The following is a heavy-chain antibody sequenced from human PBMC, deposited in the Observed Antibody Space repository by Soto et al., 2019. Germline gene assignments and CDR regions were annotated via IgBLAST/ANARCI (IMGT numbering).Heavy chain of an antibody. CDR1: GFTFSSYS. CDR3: ARVLLHEISGTTGGFDP. J-gene: IGHJ5*02. Sequence: GESLKISCAASGFTFSSYSMNWVRQAPGKGLEWVSYISSSSSTIYYADSVKGRFTISRDNAKNSLYLQMNSLRDEDTAVYYCARVLLHEISGTTGGFDPWGQGALVTVSS. CDR2: ISSSSSTI. D-gene: IGHD1-7*01. V-gene: IGHV3-48*02.